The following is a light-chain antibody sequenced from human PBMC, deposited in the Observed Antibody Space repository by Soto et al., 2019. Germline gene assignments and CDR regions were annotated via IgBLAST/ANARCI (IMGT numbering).Light chain of an antibody. CDR2: GAS. J-gene: IGKJ5*01. CDR1: QSVRSH. CDR3: QHYKNWPL. Sequence: EIVMTQSPATLSVSPGEGVTLSCRASQSVRSHLAWYQQTPGQPPRLLIYGASTRATGIPARFSGSGVGTELTLTISRLHSEYVAVYYCQHYKNWPLFGQGTRVE. V-gene: IGKV3-15*01.